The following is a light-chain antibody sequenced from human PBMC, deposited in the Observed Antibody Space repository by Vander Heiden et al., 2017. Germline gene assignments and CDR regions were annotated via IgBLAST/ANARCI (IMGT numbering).Light chain of an antibody. CDR2: YAS. CDR3: QQYDNYLT. Sequence: DIQMTQSPSSLSASVGDRVTITCQASQDISNYLNWYQQKPGKAPKLLIYYASNLETGVPSRFSGSGSGTDFTFTISSLQPEDIATYYCQQYDNYLTFGGGTKVEIK. V-gene: IGKV1-33*01. J-gene: IGKJ4*01. CDR1: QDISNY.